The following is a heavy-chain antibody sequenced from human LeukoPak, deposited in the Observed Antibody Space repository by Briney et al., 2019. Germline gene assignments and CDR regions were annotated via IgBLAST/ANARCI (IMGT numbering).Heavy chain of an antibody. Sequence: PGGSLRLSCTASGVPFSDYSMNWVRQAPGKGLEWISYIGISRVNTKYADSEKGPFTISADNTRNSLYLQMNSLRVEDTAVYYCARDHNYAFDNWGQGTLVSVSS. D-gene: IGHD1-1*01. J-gene: IGHJ4*02. CDR1: GVPFSDYS. CDR3: ARDHNYAFDN. CDR2: IGISRVNT. V-gene: IGHV3-48*04.